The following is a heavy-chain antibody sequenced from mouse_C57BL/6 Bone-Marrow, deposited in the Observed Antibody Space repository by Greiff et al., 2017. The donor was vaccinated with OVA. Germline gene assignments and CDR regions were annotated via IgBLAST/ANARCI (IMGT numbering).Heavy chain of an antibody. J-gene: IGHJ4*01. Sequence: QVTLQESGPGLLQPSQSLSLSCSSSGFSLNTSNMRVSWLRQPSGKCLEWLAHRYWDDDNRDNPSLQNRHTISKHTSSNQVFPKITSVDTADTATYYCARSGSYGSGGYYAMDYWGQGTSVTVSS. D-gene: IGHD2-12*01. CDR2: RYWDDDN. CDR3: ARSGSYGSGGYYAMDY. V-gene: IGHV8-12*01. CDR1: GFSLNTSNMR.